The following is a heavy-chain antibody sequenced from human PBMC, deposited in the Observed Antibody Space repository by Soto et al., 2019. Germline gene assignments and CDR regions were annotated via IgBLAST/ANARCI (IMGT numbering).Heavy chain of an antibody. D-gene: IGHD2-15*01. CDR1: GYTFTSYY. CDR2: IDPSGGGT. Sequence: QVQLVQSGAEVKKPGASVKVSCKASGYTFTSYYMHWVRQAPGQGLEWMGIIDPSGGGTSYAQKFQGRLTMTRDTSTSTGDMELSSLRSEDTAVYYCARDRVDCSGGNCWRSVEDTWGQGTLVTVSS. J-gene: IGHJ5*02. CDR3: ARDRVDCSGGNCWRSVEDT. V-gene: IGHV1-46*01.